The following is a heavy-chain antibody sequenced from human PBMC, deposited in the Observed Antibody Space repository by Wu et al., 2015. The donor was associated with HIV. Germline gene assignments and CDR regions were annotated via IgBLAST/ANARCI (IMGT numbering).Heavy chain of an antibody. V-gene: IGHV1-69*13. CDR1: GYTFTSYG. CDR2: IIPIFGTA. Sequence: QVQVVQSGAEVKKPGASVKVSCKTSGYTFTSYGISWVRQAPGQGLEWMAGIIPIFGTATYAQNLQGRVTITADESTSTAYMELSSLKSEDTAVYYCARGSNSGYDWRFDYWGQGTLVTVSS. D-gene: IGHD5-12*01. J-gene: IGHJ4*02. CDR3: ARGSNSGYDWRFDY.